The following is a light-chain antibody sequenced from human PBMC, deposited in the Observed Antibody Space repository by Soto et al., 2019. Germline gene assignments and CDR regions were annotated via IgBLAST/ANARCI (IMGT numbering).Light chain of an antibody. CDR3: SSYAGSNNLYV. CDR1: SSDVGGYNY. Sequence: QSALTQPPSASGSPGQSVTISCTGTSSDVGGYNYVSWYQQHPGKAHKLMIYEVNKWPSGVPDRFSGSKSGNTASLTVSGLQAEDEADYYCSSYAGSNNLYVFGTGTKLTVL. J-gene: IGLJ1*01. V-gene: IGLV2-8*01. CDR2: EVN.